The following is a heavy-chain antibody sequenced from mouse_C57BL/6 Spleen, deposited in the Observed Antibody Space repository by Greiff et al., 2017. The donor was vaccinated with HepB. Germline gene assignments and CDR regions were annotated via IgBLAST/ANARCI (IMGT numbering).Heavy chain of an antibody. Sequence: EVHLVESGGGLVQPGGSMKLSCVASGFTFSNYWMNWVRQSPEKGLEWVAQIRLKSDNYATHYAESVKGRFTISRDDSKSSVYLQMNNLRAEDTGFYSCTETTAYARDYWGQGTSVTVSS. CDR1: GFTFSNYW. CDR3: TETTAYARDY. D-gene: IGHD1-2*01. CDR2: IRLKSDNYAT. J-gene: IGHJ4*01. V-gene: IGHV6-3*01.